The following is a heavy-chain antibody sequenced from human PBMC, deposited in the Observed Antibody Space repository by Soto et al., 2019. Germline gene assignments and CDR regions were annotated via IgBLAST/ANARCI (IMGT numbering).Heavy chain of an antibody. J-gene: IGHJ6*02. CDR1: GGTFSSYA. D-gene: IGHD2-15*01. CDR2: IIPIFGTA. CDR3: ARTCSGGSCYSNYYYYGMDV. V-gene: IGHV1-69*13. Sequence: SVKVSCKASGGTFSSYAISWVRQAPGQGLEWMGGIIPIFGTANYAQKFQGRVTITADESTSTAYMELSSLRSEDTAVYYCARTCSGGSCYSNYYYYGMDVWGQGTTVTVSS.